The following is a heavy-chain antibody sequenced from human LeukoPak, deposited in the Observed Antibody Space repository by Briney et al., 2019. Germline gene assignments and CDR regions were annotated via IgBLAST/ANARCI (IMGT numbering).Heavy chain of an antibody. D-gene: IGHD3-3*01. V-gene: IGHV4-34*01. CDR3: ARGINVLRFLEWLFTNQNWFDP. J-gene: IGHJ5*02. Sequence: SETLSLTCAVYGGSFSGYYWSWIRQPPGKGLEWIGEINHSGSTNYNPSLKSRVTISVDTSKNQFSLKLSSVTAADTAVYYCARGINVLRFLEWLFTNQNWFDPWGQGTLVTVSS. CDR2: INHSGST. CDR1: GGSFSGYY.